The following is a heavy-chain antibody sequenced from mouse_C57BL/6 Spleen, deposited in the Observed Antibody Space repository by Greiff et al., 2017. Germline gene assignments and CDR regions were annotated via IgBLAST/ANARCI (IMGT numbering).Heavy chain of an antibody. Sequence: EVKVVESGGGLVKPGGSLKLSCAASGFTFSDYGMHWVRQAPEKGLEWVAYISSGSSTIYYADKVKGRFTISRDNAKNTLFLQMTSLRSEDTAMYYCARDYGSRYYFDYWGQGTTLTVSS. CDR3: ARDYGSRYYFDY. CDR1: GFTFSDYG. V-gene: IGHV5-17*01. D-gene: IGHD1-1*01. CDR2: ISSGSSTI. J-gene: IGHJ2*01.